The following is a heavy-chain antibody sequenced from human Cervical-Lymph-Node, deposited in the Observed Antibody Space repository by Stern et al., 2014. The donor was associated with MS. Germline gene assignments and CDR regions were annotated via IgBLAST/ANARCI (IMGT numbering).Heavy chain of an antibody. CDR1: GFTFSSYS. D-gene: IGHD4-17*01. V-gene: IGHV3-21*01. Sequence: EVQLVESGGGLVKPGGSLRLSCAASGFTFSSYSMNWVRQAPGKGLEWVSSISSSSSYIYYADSVKGRFPISRDNAKNSLYLQMNSLRAEDTAVYYCARDGSRGYGDYSWFDPWGQGTLVPVSS. J-gene: IGHJ5*02. CDR3: ARDGSRGYGDYSWFDP. CDR2: ISSSSSYI.